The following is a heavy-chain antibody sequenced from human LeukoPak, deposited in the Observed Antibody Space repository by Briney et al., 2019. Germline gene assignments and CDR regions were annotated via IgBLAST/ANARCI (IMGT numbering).Heavy chain of an antibody. Sequence: PSETLSLTCTVSGGSISSSSYYWGWIRQPPGKGLEWIGRIYYSGSTYYNPSLKSRVTISVDTSKNQFSLKLSSVTAADTAVYYCARSYDSSGYYHFDYWGQGTLVTVSS. D-gene: IGHD3-22*01. V-gene: IGHV4-39*01. CDR2: IYYSGST. CDR3: ARSYDSSGYYHFDY. J-gene: IGHJ4*02. CDR1: GGSISSSSYY.